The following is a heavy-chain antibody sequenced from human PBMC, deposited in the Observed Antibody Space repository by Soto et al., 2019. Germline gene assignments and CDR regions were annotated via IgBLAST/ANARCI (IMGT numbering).Heavy chain of an antibody. CDR2: ISGSGGST. J-gene: IGHJ4*02. V-gene: IGHV3-23*01. D-gene: IGHD4-17*01. CDR1: GFTFRSYA. Sequence: GGSLRLSCAASGFTFRSYAMSWVRQAPGKGLEWVSAISGSGGSTYYADSVKGRFTISRDNSKNTLYLQMNSLRAEDTAVFYCAKGDYERIRSFDYWGQGTLVTVSS. CDR3: AKGDYERIRSFDY.